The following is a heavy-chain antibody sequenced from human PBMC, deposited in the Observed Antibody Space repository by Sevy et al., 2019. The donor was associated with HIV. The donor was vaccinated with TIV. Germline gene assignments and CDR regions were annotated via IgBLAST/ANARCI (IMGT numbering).Heavy chain of an antibody. J-gene: IGHJ6*03. CDR3: TSDDYGDCGLPQVPREFYYYMDV. Sequence: GGSLRLSCAASGFTFSGSAMHWVRQASGKGLEWVGRIRSKANSYATAYAASVKGRFTISRDDSKNTAYLQMNSLKTEDTAVYYCTSDDYGDCGLPQVPREFYYYMDVWGKGTTVTVSS. CDR2: IRSKANSYAT. V-gene: IGHV3-73*01. D-gene: IGHD4-17*01. CDR1: GFTFSGSA.